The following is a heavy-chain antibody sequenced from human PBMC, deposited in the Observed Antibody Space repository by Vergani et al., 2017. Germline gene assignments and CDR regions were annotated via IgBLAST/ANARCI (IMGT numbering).Heavy chain of an antibody. CDR1: GFTFSSYA. CDR3: ATPSYYYYRGMDV. Sequence: EVQLLASGGGLVQPGGSLRLSCAASGFTFSSYAMSWVRQAPGKGLEWVSAISGSGGSTYYADPVKGWFTISRDNSKNTRYLQMNSLRAEDTAVYYCATPSYYYYRGMDVWGQGTTVTVSS. V-gene: IGHV3-23*01. J-gene: IGHJ6*02. CDR2: ISGSGGST.